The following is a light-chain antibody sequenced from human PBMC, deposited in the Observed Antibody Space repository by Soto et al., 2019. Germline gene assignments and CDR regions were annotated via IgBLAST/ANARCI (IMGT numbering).Light chain of an antibody. V-gene: IGKV1-27*01. CDR1: QGSSTY. CDR3: QSYTGAPWT. CDR2: AAS. Sequence: DIQMTQSPSSLSASVGDRVTITCRASQGSSTYLVWYQQKPGTVPKLLIFAASTLQSGVPSRFSGSGSGTDFTLTISSLQPEDVATYYCQSYTGAPWTFGQGTKVEI. J-gene: IGKJ1*01.